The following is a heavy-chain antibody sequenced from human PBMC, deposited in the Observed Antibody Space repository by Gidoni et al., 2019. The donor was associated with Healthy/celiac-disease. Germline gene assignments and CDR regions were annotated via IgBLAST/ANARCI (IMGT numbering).Heavy chain of an antibody. CDR3: ARDTGYCSSTSCYGRLDY. CDR2: IAYDGSNK. D-gene: IGHD2-2*03. J-gene: IGHJ4*02. CDR1: AFTFSSYA. Sequence: VQLVESGGGVVQPGRSPRLSCAASAFTFSSYAMHWVRQAPGRGMERVAVIAYDGSNKYYADSVKGRFTISRDNSKNTLYLQMNSLRAEDTAVYYCARDTGYCSSTSCYGRLDYWGQGTLVTVSS. V-gene: IGHV3-30*04.